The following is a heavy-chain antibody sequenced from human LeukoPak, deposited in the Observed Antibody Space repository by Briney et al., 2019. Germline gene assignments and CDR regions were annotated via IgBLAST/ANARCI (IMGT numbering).Heavy chain of an antibody. CDR1: GYTFTSYG. CDR3: ARAIVIAPFDP. V-gene: IGHV1-18*01. Sequence: ASVTVSFTASGYTFTSYGISWVRQAPGQGLEWMGWISAYNGNTNYAQKLQGRVTMTTDTSTSTAYMELRSLRSDDTAVYYCARAIVIAPFDPWGQGTLVTVSS. CDR2: ISAYNGNT. D-gene: IGHD2-21*01. J-gene: IGHJ5*02.